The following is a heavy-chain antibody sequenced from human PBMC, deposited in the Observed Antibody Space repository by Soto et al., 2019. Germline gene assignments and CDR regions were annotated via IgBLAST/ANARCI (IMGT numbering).Heavy chain of an antibody. J-gene: IGHJ5*02. Sequence: GASVKVSCKASGYIFTGQFMHWVRQAPGQGLEWMGWINPNSGGTTYSQRFQGRVTMTRDTSITTGYMELTGLTSNDTAVYYCALTGRGGSWGQGTLVTVSS. CDR1: GYIFTGQF. V-gene: IGHV1-2*02. CDR2: INPNSGGT. CDR3: ALTGRGGS. D-gene: IGHD1-20*01.